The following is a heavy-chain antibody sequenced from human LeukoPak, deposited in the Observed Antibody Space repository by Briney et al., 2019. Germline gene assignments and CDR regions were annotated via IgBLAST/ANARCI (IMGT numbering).Heavy chain of an antibody. Sequence: GGSLRLSYAASGFTVSSNYMSWVRQAPGKGLEWVSVIYSGGSTYYADSVKGRFTISRDNSKNTLYLQMNSLRAEDTAVYYCARSSAITGSSWYLPSYNFDYWGQGTLVTVSS. CDR1: GFTVSSNY. CDR3: ARSSAITGSSWYLPSYNFDY. V-gene: IGHV3-53*01. J-gene: IGHJ4*02. D-gene: IGHD6-13*01. CDR2: IYSGGST.